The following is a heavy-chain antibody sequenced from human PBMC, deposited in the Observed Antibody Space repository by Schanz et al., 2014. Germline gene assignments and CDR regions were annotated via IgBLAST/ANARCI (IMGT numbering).Heavy chain of an antibody. Sequence: EVQLVESGGGLVQPGRSLRLSCAASGFPFNEYGMLWVRQAPGKGLEWVSSISWNSGSIDYADSVKGRFTISRDNSKNTLYLQMNSLRGEDTAVYYCARPSDSSWYMDVWGKGTTVTVSS. V-gene: IGHV3-9*01. J-gene: IGHJ6*03. CDR2: ISWNSGSI. CDR1: GFPFNEYG. D-gene: IGHD2-21*02. CDR3: ARPSDSSWYMDV.